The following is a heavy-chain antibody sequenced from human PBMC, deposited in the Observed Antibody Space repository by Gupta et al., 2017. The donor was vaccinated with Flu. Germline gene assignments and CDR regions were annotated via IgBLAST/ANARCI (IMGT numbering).Heavy chain of an antibody. V-gene: IGHV4-61*02. D-gene: IGHD3-10*01. CDR1: GASITSGSYY. CDR3: ARGTYYADFVY. CDR2: FHTSGST. Sequence: QVQLQESDPGLVKASQTLSPTCTVSGASITSGSYYWSWIRQPAGKGLEWIGRFHTSGSTHYNPSLNSRVTISVDTSKNQFSLNLSSVTAADTAVYYCARGTYYADFVYWCQGTLVTDSS. J-gene: IGHJ4*02.